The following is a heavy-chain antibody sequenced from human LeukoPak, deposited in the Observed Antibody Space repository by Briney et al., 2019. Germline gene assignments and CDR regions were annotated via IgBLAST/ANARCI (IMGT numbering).Heavy chain of an antibody. Sequence: SETLSLTCTVSGGSISSTNYYWGWIRQPPGKGLEWVGRIYASGSTNYNPSLKSRVTISMDKSKNQFSLNLKSVTAADTAIYYCARDFYGDDGHHPFDYWGQGVLVTVSS. V-gene: IGHV4-61*05. CDR2: IYASGST. D-gene: IGHD2/OR15-2a*01. CDR1: GGSISSTNYY. J-gene: IGHJ4*02. CDR3: ARDFYGDDGHHPFDY.